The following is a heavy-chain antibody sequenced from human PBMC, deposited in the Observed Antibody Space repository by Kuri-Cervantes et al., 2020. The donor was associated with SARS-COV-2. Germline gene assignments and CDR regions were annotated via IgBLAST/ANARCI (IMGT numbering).Heavy chain of an antibody. CDR1: GGSISSGGYS. Sequence: SETLSLTCAVSGGSISSGGYSWSWIRQPPGKGLEWIGYIYHSGSTYYNPSLKSRVTISVDTSKNQFSLKLSSVTAADTAVYYCARQAIVLMVYATTFDYWGQGTLVTVSS. CDR3: ARQAIVLMVYATTFDY. V-gene: IGHV4-30-2*01. D-gene: IGHD2-8*01. J-gene: IGHJ4*02. CDR2: IYHSGST.